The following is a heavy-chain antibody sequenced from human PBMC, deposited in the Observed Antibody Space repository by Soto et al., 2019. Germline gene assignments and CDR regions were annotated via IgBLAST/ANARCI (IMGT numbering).Heavy chain of an antibody. J-gene: IGHJ4*02. V-gene: IGHV1-69*12. CDR2: IIPIFGTA. D-gene: IGHD2-15*01. CDR1: GGTFSSYA. CDR3: ARDALSACNFDY. Sequence: QVQLVQSGAEVKKPGSSVKVSCKASGGTFSSYAISWVRQAPGQGLEWMGGIIPIFGTANYAQQFQGRVTITAEESTSTSYMELSSLKSDGTGVYYRARDALSACNFDYWGQGTLVTVSS.